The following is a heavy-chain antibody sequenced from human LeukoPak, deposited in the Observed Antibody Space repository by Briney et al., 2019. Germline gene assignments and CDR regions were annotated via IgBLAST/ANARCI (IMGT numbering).Heavy chain of an antibody. D-gene: IGHD4-17*01. V-gene: IGHV1-69*05. CDR3: AREPAVTIEPNYYYYYYMDV. CDR1: GGTFSSYA. J-gene: IGHJ6*03. CDR2: IIPILGTA. Sequence: ASVKVSCKASGGTFSSYAISWVRQAPGQGLEWMGGIIPILGTANYAQKFQGRVTITTDESTSTVYMELSSLRSEDTAVYYCAREPAVTIEPNYYYYYYMDVWGKGTTVTVSS.